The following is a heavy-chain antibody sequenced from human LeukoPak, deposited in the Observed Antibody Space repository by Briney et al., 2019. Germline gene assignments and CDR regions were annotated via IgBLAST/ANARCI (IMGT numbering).Heavy chain of an antibody. V-gene: IGHV4-59*05. CDR3: ASSYSSSRKVPEPNWFDP. D-gene: IGHD6-6*01. CDR2: IYYSGST. CDR1: GGSISSYY. J-gene: IGHJ5*02. Sequence: SETLSLTCTVSGGSISSYYWSWIRQPPGKGPEWIGSIYYSGSTYYNPSLKSRVTISVDTSKNQFSLKLSSVTAADTAVYYCASSYSSSRKVPEPNWFDPWGQGTLVTVSS.